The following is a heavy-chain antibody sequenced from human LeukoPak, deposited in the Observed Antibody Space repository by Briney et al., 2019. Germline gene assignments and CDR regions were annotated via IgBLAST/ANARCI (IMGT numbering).Heavy chain of an antibody. J-gene: IGHJ4*02. CDR2: FDPEDGET. V-gene: IGHV1-24*01. D-gene: IGHD3-10*01. CDR1: GYTFTELS. CDR3: ARHFYGSGTDYYFDY. Sequence: ASVKVSCKVSGYTFTELSMHWVGQARGKGLEWMGGFDPEDGETIYAQKFQGRVTMTEDTSTDTAYMELSSLRSEDTAVYYCARHFYGSGTDYYFDYWGQGTLVTVSS.